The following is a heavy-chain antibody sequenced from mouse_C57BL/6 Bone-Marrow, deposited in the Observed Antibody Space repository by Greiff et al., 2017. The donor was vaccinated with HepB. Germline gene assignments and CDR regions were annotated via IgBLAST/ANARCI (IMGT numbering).Heavy chain of an antibody. V-gene: IGHV1-26*01. CDR1: GYTFTDYY. Sequence: VQLQQSGPELVKPGASVKISCKASGYTFTDYYMNWVKQSHGKSLEWIGDINPNNGGTSYNQKFKGKATLTVDKSSSTAYMELRSLTSEDSAVYYCARAIYYDYDGGFDYWGQGTTLTVSS. J-gene: IGHJ2*01. CDR2: INPNNGGT. D-gene: IGHD2-4*01. CDR3: ARAIYYDYDGGFDY.